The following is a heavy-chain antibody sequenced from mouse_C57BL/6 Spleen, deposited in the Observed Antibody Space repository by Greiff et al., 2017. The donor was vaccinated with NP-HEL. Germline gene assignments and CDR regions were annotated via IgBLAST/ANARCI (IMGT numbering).Heavy chain of an antibody. J-gene: IGHJ2*01. Sequence: VQLQQPGAELVRPGSSVKLSCKASGYTFTSYWMDWVKQRPGQGLEWIGNIYPSDSETHYNQKFKDKATLTVDKSSSTAYMQLSSLTSEDSAVYYCARHYHYEGYWGQGTTLTVSS. CDR2: IYPSDSET. CDR3: ARHYHYEGY. D-gene: IGHD2-4*01. V-gene: IGHV1-61*01. CDR1: GYTFTSYW.